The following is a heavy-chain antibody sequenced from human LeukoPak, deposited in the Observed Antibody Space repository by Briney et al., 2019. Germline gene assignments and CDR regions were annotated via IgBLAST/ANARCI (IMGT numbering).Heavy chain of an antibody. D-gene: IGHD5-24*01. J-gene: IGHJ4*02. V-gene: IGHV3-23*01. Sequence: GGSLRLSCAASGFTFSSYAMSWVRQAPGKGLEWVSAISGSGGSTYYADSVKGRFTISRDNSKNTLYLQMNSLRAEDTAVYYCAKARGRDGYKDELDYWGQGTLVTVSS. CDR1: GFTFSSYA. CDR3: AKARGRDGYKDELDY. CDR2: ISGSGGST.